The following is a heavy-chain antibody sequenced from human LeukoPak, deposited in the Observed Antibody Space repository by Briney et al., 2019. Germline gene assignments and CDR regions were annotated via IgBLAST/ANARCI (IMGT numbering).Heavy chain of an antibody. V-gene: IGHV4-34*01. CDR3: ARGNMWDYRRYYYYMDV. CDR2: INHRGST. D-gene: IGHD4-11*01. J-gene: IGHJ6*03. CDR1: GGSFSRYY. Sequence: SETLSLTCAVNGGSFSRYYWSWIRQPPGKGLEWIGEINHRGSTNYNPSLKSRVTISVDTSKNQFSLKLNSVTAADTAIYYCARGNMWDYRRYYYYMDVWGKGTTVTVSS.